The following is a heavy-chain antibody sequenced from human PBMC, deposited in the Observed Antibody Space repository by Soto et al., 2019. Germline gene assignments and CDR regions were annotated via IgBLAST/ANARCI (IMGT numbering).Heavy chain of an antibody. Sequence: EVQLVESGGGLVQPGGSLRLSCAASGFTFRTYWMHWVRQAPGKGLEWVSRINSEGSSTNYADSVKGRCTISRDNAKNTLYLQMNGLRAEDTAVYYCASPPGVREDFWGQGTMVTVSS. CDR1: GFTFRTYW. CDR3: ASPPGVREDF. V-gene: IGHV3-74*01. J-gene: IGHJ3*01. CDR2: INSEGSST. D-gene: IGHD3-10*01.